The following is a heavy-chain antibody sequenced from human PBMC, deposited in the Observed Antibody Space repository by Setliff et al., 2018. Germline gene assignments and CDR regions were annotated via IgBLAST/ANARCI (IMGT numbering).Heavy chain of an antibody. Sequence: SVQVSCKASGGTFSSYGISWVRQAPGQGLEWMGGIIPILGIPNYAQKFQGRVTITADESTSTAYMELSSLRSEDTAMYYCARDGLEQWLYWGQGTMVTV. CDR1: GGTFSSYG. D-gene: IGHD6-19*01. J-gene: IGHJ3*01. V-gene: IGHV1-69*10. CDR3: ARDGLEQWLY. CDR2: IIPILGIP.